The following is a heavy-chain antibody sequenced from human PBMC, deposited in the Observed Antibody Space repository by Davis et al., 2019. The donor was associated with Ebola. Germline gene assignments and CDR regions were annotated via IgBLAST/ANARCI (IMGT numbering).Heavy chain of an antibody. V-gene: IGHV4-39*01. CDR1: GGSIRSSNYY. D-gene: IGHD4-17*01. J-gene: IGHJ4*02. CDR3: ARLRMTTVTRKYYFDY. CDR2: IFYSGDT. Sequence: SETLSLTCTVSGGSIRSSNYYWGWIRQPPGKGLEWIANIFYSGDTFYNPSLKSRVTLSVDTSKNQFSLKLTSVTAADTAVYYCARLRMTTVTRKYYFDYWGQGTLVTVSS.